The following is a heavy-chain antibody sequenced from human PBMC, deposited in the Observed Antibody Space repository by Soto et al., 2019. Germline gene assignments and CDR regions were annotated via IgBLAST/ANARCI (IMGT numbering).Heavy chain of an antibody. CDR1: GFTFSSYV. J-gene: IGHJ4*02. Sequence: GGSLRLSCAASGFTFSSYVMHWVRQAPGKGLEWVAVISYDGSNKYYADSVKGRFTISRDNSKNTLYLQMNSLRAEDTAVYYCAKDRRQWIQLWLTLVDYWGQGTLVTVSS. D-gene: IGHD5-18*01. V-gene: IGHV3-30*18. CDR3: AKDRRQWIQLWLTLVDY. CDR2: ISYDGSNK.